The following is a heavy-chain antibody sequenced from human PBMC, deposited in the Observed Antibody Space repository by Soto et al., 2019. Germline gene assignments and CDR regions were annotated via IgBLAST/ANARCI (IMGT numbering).Heavy chain of an antibody. V-gene: IGHV1-2*02. CDR2: INPATGAA. J-gene: IGHJ3*02. CDR3: ARGGGVGVAGSAAFDM. D-gene: IGHD3-3*01. CDR1: GYPVTAYY. Sequence: QLHLVQSGAVVKKPGASVTVSCSASGYPVTAYYMHWVRQAPGRGLEWLGGINPATGAATYTQTFQGRVTMTRDTSTSTAFMELSGPTSEDTASFYCARGGGVGVAGSAAFDMWGQGTLVTVSS.